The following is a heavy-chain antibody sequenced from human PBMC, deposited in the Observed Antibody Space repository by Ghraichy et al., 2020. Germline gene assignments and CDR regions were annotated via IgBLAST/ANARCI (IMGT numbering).Heavy chain of an antibody. CDR3: ARGYCSGGSCYPVFDY. V-gene: IGHV4-30-4*01. CDR1: GGSISSGDYY. Sequence: SLNISCTVSGGSISSGDYYWSWIRQPPGKGLEWIGYIYYSGSTYYNPSLKSRVTISVDTSKNQFSLTLSSVTAADTAVYYCARGYCSGGSCYPVFDYWGQGTLVTVSS. D-gene: IGHD2-15*01. CDR2: IYYSGST. J-gene: IGHJ4*02.